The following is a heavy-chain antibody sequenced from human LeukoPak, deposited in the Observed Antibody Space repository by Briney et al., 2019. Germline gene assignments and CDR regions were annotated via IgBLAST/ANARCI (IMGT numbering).Heavy chain of an antibody. CDR2: ISSSGNII. CDR3: ARGDTAMVDYYYYMDV. J-gene: IGHJ6*03. Sequence: RAGGSLRLSCAASGFTFSSYEMNCVRQAPGKGLEWVSYISSSGNIIYYADSVKGRFTLSRDNAKNSLYLQMNSLRAEDTAVYYCARGDTAMVDYYYYMDVWGKGTTVTISS. D-gene: IGHD5-18*01. V-gene: IGHV3-48*03. CDR1: GFTFSSYE.